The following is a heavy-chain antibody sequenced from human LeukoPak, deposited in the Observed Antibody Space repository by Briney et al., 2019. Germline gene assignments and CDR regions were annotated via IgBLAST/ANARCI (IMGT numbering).Heavy chain of an antibody. D-gene: IGHD2-2*01. V-gene: IGHV4-38-2*02. Sequence: KPSETLSLTCTVSGYSISSGYYWGWIRQPPGKGLEWIGSIYHSGSTYYNPSLKSRVTISIDTSKNQFSLKLSSVTAADTAVYYCARVAYCSSTSCYLYYYYYYYMDVWGKGTTVTVSS. CDR3: ARVAYCSSTSCYLYYYYYYYMDV. J-gene: IGHJ6*03. CDR2: IYHSGST. CDR1: GYSISSGYY.